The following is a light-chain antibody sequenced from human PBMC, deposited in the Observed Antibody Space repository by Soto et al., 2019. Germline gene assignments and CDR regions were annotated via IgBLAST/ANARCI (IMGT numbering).Light chain of an antibody. CDR1: SSDVGGYNY. Sequence: QSALTQPPSASGSLGQSVAISCTGSSSDVGGYNYVSWYQQHSGKAPKLMIYEATTRPSGVPDRFSGSKSGNTASLTVSGLEAEDEADYYCSSYAGHNKVFGGGTKLTVL. V-gene: IGLV2-8*01. J-gene: IGLJ2*01. CDR3: SSYAGHNKV. CDR2: EAT.